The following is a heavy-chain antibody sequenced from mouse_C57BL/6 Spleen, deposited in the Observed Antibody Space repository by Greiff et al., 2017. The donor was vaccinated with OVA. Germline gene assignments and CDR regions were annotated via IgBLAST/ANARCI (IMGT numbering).Heavy chain of an antibody. D-gene: IGHD1-1*01. J-gene: IGHJ4*01. CDR2: LSDAGSYT. V-gene: IGHV5-4*01. Sequence: EVKLMESGGGLVKPGGSLKLSCAASGFTFSSYAMPWVRQTPKKRLEWVATLSDAGSYTYYPDNVKGRFTISRDNAKNNLYLQLSHLKSEDTAVYYCARENASSEAMDDWGQGTSVTVSS. CDR1: GFTFSSYA. CDR3: ARENASSEAMDD.